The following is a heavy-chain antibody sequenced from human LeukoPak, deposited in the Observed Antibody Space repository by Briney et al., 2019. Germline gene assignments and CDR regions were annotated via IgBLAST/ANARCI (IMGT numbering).Heavy chain of an antibody. J-gene: IGHJ6*04. CDR2: IYTSGST. Sequence: KSSETLSLTCTVSGGSISSYYWSWIRQPAGKGLEWIGRIYTSGSTNYNPSLKSRVTMSVDTSKNQFSLKLSSVTAADTAVYYCARVRSSSWYNYYYYGMDVWGKGTTVTVSS. CDR1: GGSISSYY. D-gene: IGHD6-13*01. CDR3: ARVRSSSWYNYYYYGMDV. V-gene: IGHV4-4*07.